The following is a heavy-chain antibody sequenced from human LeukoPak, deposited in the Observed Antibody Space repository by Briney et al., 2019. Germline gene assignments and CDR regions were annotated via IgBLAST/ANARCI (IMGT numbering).Heavy chain of an antibody. V-gene: IGHV3-30*18. CDR2: ISYVGSDK. J-gene: IGHJ4*02. CDR3: AKGGEMGTIRGYFDY. CDR1: GLIFGGYA. Sequence: GGSLRLSVEPPGLIFGGYALTWVSQAQAKGLEWVEVISYVGSDKYYTHSVGASFTISRDNSKTTLYLQMNSLRTEDTAVYYCAKGGEMGTIRGYFDYLGQGTLVTVSS. D-gene: IGHD5-24*01.